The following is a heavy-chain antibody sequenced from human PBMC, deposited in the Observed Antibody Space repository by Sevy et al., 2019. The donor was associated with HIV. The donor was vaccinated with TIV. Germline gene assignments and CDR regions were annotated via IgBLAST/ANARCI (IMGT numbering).Heavy chain of an antibody. CDR2: IRFDGSIK. CDR1: GFTFSTYG. CDR3: AKVLHIVVVPAAIDYYYGMDV. D-gene: IGHD2-2*01. Sequence: GGSLRLSCAASGFTFSTYGMHWVRQAPGKGLEWVAFIRFDGSIKYYPDSVKGRLTISRDNSKNRLFLQMNSLRAEETAVYFCAKVLHIVVVPAAIDYYYGMDVWGQGTTVTVSS. J-gene: IGHJ6*02. V-gene: IGHV3-30*02.